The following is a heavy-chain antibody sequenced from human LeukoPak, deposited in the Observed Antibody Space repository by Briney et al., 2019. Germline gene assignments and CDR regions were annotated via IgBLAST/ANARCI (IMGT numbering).Heavy chain of an antibody. J-gene: IGHJ4*02. CDR2: IYYSGYT. Sequence: SQTLSLTCAVSGGSISSGGYSWGWLRQPPGKGLEWIGSIYYSGYTYYNASVESRDTISVDTSKTQFSLKLSSVTAADTAVYYCARGLVWWLRGADTYFDYWGQGTLVTVSS. CDR1: GGSISSGGYS. D-gene: IGHD5-12*01. V-gene: IGHV4-30-2*03. CDR3: ARGLVWWLRGADTYFDY.